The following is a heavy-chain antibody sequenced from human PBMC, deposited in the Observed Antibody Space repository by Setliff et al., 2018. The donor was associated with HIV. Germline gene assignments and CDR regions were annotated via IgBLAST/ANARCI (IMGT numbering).Heavy chain of an antibody. CDR3: TTFSSGFSSDSVDY. CDR2: IESKTDGGTT. J-gene: IGHJ4*02. V-gene: IGHV3-15*04. D-gene: IGHD6-25*01. Sequence: GGSLRLSCVASGFTFTKAWMSWVRQAPGMGLEWVGRIESKTDGGTTDYAAPVKGRFTISRDDSKNTLYLQMSSLKIEDTAVYYCTTFSSGFSSDSVDYWGQGTLVTVS. CDR1: GFTFTKAW.